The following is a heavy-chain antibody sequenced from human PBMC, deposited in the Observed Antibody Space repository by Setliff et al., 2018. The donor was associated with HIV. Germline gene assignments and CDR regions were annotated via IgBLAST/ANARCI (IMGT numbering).Heavy chain of an antibody. J-gene: IGHJ4*02. CDR3: AREGPKTYYFDY. CDR2: IFLGDSNT. Sequence: GASVKVSCKTSGYAFTSYHIHWVRQAPGQGLEWMGKIFLGDSNTHYAQKFQGRVTLTSDTSTNTVYMELSSLRSEDTAVYYCAREGPKTYYFDYWGQGTLVTVS. CDR1: GYAFTSYH. V-gene: IGHV1-46*01.